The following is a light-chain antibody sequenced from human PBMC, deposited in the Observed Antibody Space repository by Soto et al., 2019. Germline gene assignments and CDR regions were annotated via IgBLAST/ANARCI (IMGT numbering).Light chain of an antibody. CDR3: NKHYTTLRT. CDR1: QSVLYSSNNKNY. Sequence: DIVLTQSPDSLAVSLGERATINCKSSQSVLYSSNNKNYFAWYQQKPGQPPKLLIYWASTRKSGVPDRFSGRGSGTDFTLPINSLQAEDVAVYYCNKHYTTLRTFGQGPKVKIK. CDR2: WAS. V-gene: IGKV4-1*01. J-gene: IGKJ1*01.